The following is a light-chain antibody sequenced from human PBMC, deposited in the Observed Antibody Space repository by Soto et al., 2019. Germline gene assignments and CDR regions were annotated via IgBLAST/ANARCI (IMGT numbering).Light chain of an antibody. Sequence: DIQVTQSPSSLSASVGDIVTITCRTSQTINTYLNWYQQQPGKAPKLLIFAASTLHSGVPSRFRGSGSGTDFTLNISTLQPQDFATDYCQQGSSVPFTFGPGTQLEV. CDR1: QTINTY. J-gene: IGKJ2*01. V-gene: IGKV1-39*01. CDR3: QQGSSVPFT. CDR2: AAS.